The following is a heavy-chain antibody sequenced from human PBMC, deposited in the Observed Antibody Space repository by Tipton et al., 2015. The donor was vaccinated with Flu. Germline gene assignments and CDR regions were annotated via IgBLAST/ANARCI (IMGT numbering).Heavy chain of an antibody. D-gene: IGHD6-19*01. CDR1: GFTFSSYA. CDR2: ISFDGSDK. Sequence: SLRLSCAASGFTFSSYAMHWVRQAPGKGLEWVAVISFDGSDKYYADSVKGRFTISRDNSKNTLYLQMNSLRAEDTAVYYCARWGYGSGWDYGYWGQGTLVTVSS. J-gene: IGHJ4*02. V-gene: IGHV3-30*01. CDR3: ARWGYGSGWDYGY.